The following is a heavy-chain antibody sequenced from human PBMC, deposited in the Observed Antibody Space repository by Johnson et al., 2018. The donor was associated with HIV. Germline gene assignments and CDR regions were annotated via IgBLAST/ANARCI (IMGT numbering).Heavy chain of an antibody. CDR3: AKGDTVVGAKYAFDF. CDR2: ISYAGSNK. J-gene: IGHJ3*01. V-gene: IGHV3-30*04. D-gene: IGHD1-26*01. Sequence: QVQLVESGGGVVQPGRSLRLSCAASGFTFSSYAMHWVRQAPGKGLEWVAVISYAGSNKYYADSVKGRFTISRDNSKNTLYLQMNSLKAEDTAVYYCAKGDTVVGAKYAFDFWGQGTVVTVSS. CDR1: GFTFSSYA.